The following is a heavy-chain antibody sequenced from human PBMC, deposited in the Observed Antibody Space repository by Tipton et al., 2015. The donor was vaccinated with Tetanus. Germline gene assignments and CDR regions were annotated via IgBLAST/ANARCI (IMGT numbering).Heavy chain of an antibody. J-gene: IGHJ3*02. D-gene: IGHD3-10*01. V-gene: IGHV4-4*07. CDR1: GGSISSYY. Sequence: TLSLTCTVSGGSISSYYWSWIRQPAGKGLEWIGRIYTSGSTNYNPSLKSRVTMSVDTSKNQFSLKLSSVTAGDTAVYYCASHYGSGSDDAFDIWGQGTMVTVSS. CDR3: ASHYGSGSDDAFDI. CDR2: IYTSGST.